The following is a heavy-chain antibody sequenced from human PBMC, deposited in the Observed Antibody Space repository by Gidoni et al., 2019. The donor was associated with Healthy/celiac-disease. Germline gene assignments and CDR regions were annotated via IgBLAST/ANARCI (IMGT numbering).Heavy chain of an antibody. CDR2: ISWNSGSI. CDR1: GFTFDDYA. CDR3: AKDIEDIVVGGDAFDI. V-gene: IGHV3-9*01. D-gene: IGHD2-2*01. J-gene: IGHJ3*02. Sequence: EVQLVESGGGLVQPGRSLRLSCAASGFTFDDYAMHWVRQAPGKGLEWVSGISWNSGSIGYADSVKGRFTISRDNAKNSLYLQMNSLRAEDTALYYCAKDIEDIVVGGDAFDIWGQGTMVTVSS.